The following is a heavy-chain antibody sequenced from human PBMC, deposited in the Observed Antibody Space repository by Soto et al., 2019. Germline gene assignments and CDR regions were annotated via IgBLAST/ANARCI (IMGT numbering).Heavy chain of an antibody. Sequence: SVKVSCKASGGTFSSDAISWVRQAPGQGLEWMGGIIPIFGTANYAQKFQGRVTITADESTSTAYMELSSLRSEDTAVYYCARECTNGRCIPIDYGMDVWGQGTTVTVSS. V-gene: IGHV1-69*13. D-gene: IGHD2-8*01. CDR2: IIPIFGTA. J-gene: IGHJ6*02. CDR1: GGTFSSDA. CDR3: ARECTNGRCIPIDYGMDV.